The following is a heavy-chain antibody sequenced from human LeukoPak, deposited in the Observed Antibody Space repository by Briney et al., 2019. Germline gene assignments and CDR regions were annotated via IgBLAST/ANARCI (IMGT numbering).Heavy chain of an antibody. CDR3: AVAGSGWYLYYFDY. CDR2: IIPIFGTA. J-gene: IGHJ4*02. Sequence: ASVKVSCKASGGTFSSYAISWVRQAPGQGLEWMGGIIPIFGTANYAQKFQGRVTITADESTSTAYMELSSLRSEDTAVYYCAVAGSGWYLYYFDYWGQGTLVAVSS. V-gene: IGHV1-69*13. D-gene: IGHD6-19*01. CDR1: GGTFSSYA.